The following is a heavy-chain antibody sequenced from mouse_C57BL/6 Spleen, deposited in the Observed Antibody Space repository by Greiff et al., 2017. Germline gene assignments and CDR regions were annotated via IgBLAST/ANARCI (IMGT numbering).Heavy chain of an antibody. V-gene: IGHV1-64*01. J-gene: IGHJ4*01. CDR3: ARSSITTVLATRRGYAMDY. D-gene: IGHD1-1*01. CDR1: GYTFTSYW. Sequence: QVQLQQPGAELVKPGASVKLSCKASGYTFTSYWMHWVKQRPGQGLEWIGMIHPKSGGTNYNEKFKSKATLTVDKSSSTAYMQLRSLTSEDSAIYYCARSSITTVLATRRGYAMDYWGQGTSVTVSS. CDR2: IHPKSGGT.